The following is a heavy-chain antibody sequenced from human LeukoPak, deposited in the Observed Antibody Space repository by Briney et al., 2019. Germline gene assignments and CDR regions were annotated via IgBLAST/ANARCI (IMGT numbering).Heavy chain of an antibody. J-gene: IGHJ4*02. CDR1: GFTFDDYT. D-gene: IGHD2-15*01. CDR2: LTWNADRT. Sequence: VGSLRLSCAASGFTFDDYTMYWVRQPPGKGGRWFSLLTWNADRTYYADSLKGRFTISRDNRKNSLYLQMNSLKIEDTALYYCARDIAVAATGGAFDYWGQGTLVTVSS. CDR3: ARDIAVAATGGAFDY. V-gene: IGHV3-43*01.